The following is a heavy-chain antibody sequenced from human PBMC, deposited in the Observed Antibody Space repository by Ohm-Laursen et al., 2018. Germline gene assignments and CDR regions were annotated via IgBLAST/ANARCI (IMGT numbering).Heavy chain of an antibody. CDR3: ASLHYDYVWGSYTFDY. CDR1: GYTFTGYY. D-gene: IGHD3-16*01. V-gene: IGHV1-18*04. CDR2: ISAYNGNT. J-gene: IGHJ4*02. Sequence: GSSVKVSCKASGYTFTGYYMHWVRQAPGQGLEWMGWISAYNGNTNYAQKLQVRVTMTTDTSASTAYMELRSLRSDDTAVYYCASLHYDYVWGSYTFDYWGQGTLVTVSS.